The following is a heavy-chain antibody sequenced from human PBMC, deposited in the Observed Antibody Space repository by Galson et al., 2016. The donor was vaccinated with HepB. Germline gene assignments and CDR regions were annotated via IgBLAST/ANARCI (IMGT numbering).Heavy chain of an antibody. Sequence: SPRLSCAASGFLYRNYAMSWVRQAPGKGLEWISVISGSGQTTFYAESVKGRISVSRDNSQNTLDLQMNSLRAEDTAVYYCVKVFDYLNGWIDQWGQGTLVTVSS. J-gene: IGHJ4*02. CDR3: VKVFDYLNGWIDQ. D-gene: IGHD5-12*01. CDR1: GFLYRNYA. CDR2: ISGSGQTT. V-gene: IGHV3-23*01.